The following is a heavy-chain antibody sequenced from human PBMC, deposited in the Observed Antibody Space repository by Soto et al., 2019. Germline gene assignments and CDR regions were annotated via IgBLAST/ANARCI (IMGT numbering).Heavy chain of an antibody. CDR3: ARGYTGYCSGGTCYWFDP. D-gene: IGHD2-15*01. CDR1: GFSFSSYS. V-gene: IGHV3-21*01. J-gene: IGHJ5*02. CDR2: ISSSASHI. Sequence: EVQLVESGGGLVKPGGSLRLSCAASGFSFSSYSMNWVRQAPGKGLEWVSSISSSASHINYADSVKGRFTISRDNAKKSLSLKMNSLRAEDTAVYYCARGYTGYCSGGTCYWFDPWGQGTLVTVSS.